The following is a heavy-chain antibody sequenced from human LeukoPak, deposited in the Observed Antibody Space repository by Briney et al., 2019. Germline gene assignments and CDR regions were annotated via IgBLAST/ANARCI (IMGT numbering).Heavy chain of an antibody. J-gene: IGHJ4*02. D-gene: IGHD5-18*01. CDR2: INPNSGGT. CDR3: AREGYSYGPFDY. CDR1: GYTFTGYH. V-gene: IGHV1-2*02. Sequence: ASVKASCKASGYTFTGYHMHWVRQAPGQGLEWMGWINPNSGGTNYAQKFQGRVTMTRDTSISTAYMELSRLRSDDTAVYYCAREGYSYGPFDYWGQGTLVTVSS.